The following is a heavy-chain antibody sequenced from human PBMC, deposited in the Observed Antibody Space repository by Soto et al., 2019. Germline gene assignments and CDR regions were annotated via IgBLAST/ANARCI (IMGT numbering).Heavy chain of an antibody. J-gene: IGHJ6*02. V-gene: IGHV3-21*06. D-gene: IGHD2-8*02. Sequence: EVQVVESGGGLVKPGESLRLSCVASGFTFSSYGMNWVRQAPGKGLEWVASISENGNYIYYADSVKGRFTCFRDIANNSVSLQMNSLRVEDTAVYYCARVSVIPAAVSGGLAPWGQGTTVTVSS. CDR1: GFTFSSYG. CDR2: ISENGNYI. CDR3: ARVSVIPAAVSGGLAP.